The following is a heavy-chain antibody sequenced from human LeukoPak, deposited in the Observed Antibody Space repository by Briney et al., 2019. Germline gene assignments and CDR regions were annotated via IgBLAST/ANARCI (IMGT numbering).Heavy chain of an antibody. CDR3: ASNWNYVRGYGMDV. J-gene: IGHJ6*02. CDR2: IKQDGSEK. Sequence: PGGSLRLSCAASGFTFSSNWMSWVRQTPGKGLEWVANIKQDGSEKHYVDSVKGRFTISRDNAKNSLYLQMSSLRAEDTAVYYCASNWNYVRGYGMDVWGQGTTVTVSS. V-gene: IGHV3-7*01. CDR1: GFTFSSNW. D-gene: IGHD1-7*01.